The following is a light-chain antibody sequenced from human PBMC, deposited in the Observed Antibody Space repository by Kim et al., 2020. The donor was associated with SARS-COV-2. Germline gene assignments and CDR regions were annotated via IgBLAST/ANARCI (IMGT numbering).Light chain of an antibody. CDR3: SSYTSSSTGV. CDR2: DVS. Sequence: GQSITISCTGTSSDVGGYNNVSWYQHHPGKAPKLMIYDVSNRPSGVSNRFSGSKSGNTASLTISGLQAEGEADYYCSSYTSSSTGVFGGGTQLTVL. V-gene: IGLV2-14*03. J-gene: IGLJ3*02. CDR1: SSDVGGYNN.